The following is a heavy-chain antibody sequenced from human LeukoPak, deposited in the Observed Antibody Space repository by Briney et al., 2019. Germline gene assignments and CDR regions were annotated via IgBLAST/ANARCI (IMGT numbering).Heavy chain of an antibody. J-gene: IGHJ6*02. V-gene: IGHV3-33*01. CDR2: IWYDGSNK. CDR1: GFTFSSYG. D-gene: IGHD2-2*02. Sequence: PGGSLRLSCAASGFTFSSYGMHWVRQAPGKGLEWVAVIWYDGSNKYYADSVKGRFTISRDNSKNTLYLQMNSLRAEDTAVYYCARDYTPRYYYYGMDVWGQGTTVTVSS. CDR3: ARDYTPRYYYYGMDV.